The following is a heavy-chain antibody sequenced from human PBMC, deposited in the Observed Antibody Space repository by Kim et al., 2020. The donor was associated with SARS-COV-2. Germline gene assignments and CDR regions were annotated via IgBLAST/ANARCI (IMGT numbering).Heavy chain of an antibody. V-gene: IGHV3-11*04. J-gene: IGHJ4*02. CDR3: AREGPHCSRTTCYPDY. Sequence: DSRKGRFTISRDNAKNSLYLQMNSLRAEDTARYYCAREGPHCSRTTCYPDYWGQGTLVTVSS. D-gene: IGHD2-2*01.